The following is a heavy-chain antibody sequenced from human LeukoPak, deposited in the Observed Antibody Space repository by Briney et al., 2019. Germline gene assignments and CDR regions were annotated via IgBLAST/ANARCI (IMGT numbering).Heavy chain of an antibody. V-gene: IGHV3-23*01. J-gene: IGHJ4*02. Sequence: PGGPLRLSCAASGFTFSSYAMSWVRQAPGKGLEWVSAISGSGGSTYYADSVKGRFTISRDNSKNTLYLQMNSLRAEDTAVYYCATPYYDSSGYRVYYFDYWGQGTLVTVSS. CDR2: ISGSGGST. CDR3: ATPYYDSSGYRVYYFDY. D-gene: IGHD3-22*01. CDR1: GFTFSSYA.